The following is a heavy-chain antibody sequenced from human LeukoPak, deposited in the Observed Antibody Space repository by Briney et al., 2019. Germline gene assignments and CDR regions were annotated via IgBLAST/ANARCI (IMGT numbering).Heavy chain of an antibody. V-gene: IGHV3-7*01. Sequence: GGSLRLSCAASGFTFSSYWMSWVRQAPGKGLEWVANIKQDGSEKYYVDSEKGRFTISRDNAKNSLYLQMNSLRAEDTAVYYCARGGMGIALDYWGQGTLVTVSS. CDR1: GFTFSSYW. J-gene: IGHJ4*02. CDR2: IKQDGSEK. CDR3: ARGGMGIALDY. D-gene: IGHD6-13*01.